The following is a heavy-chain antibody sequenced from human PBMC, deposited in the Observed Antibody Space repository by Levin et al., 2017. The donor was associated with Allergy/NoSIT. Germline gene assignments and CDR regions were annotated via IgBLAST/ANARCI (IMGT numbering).Heavy chain of an antibody. V-gene: IGHV3-30-3*01. CDR1: GFTFSGFP. J-gene: IGHJ4*02. CDR3: ARGRGASGTYYADY. D-gene: IGHD3-10*01. CDR2: ISYDGNNE. Sequence: GGSLRLSCAASGFTFSGFPMHWVRQTPGKGLEWVAVISYDGNNEFYAESVKGRFTISRDNSKYTLSLQMNGLRVEDTAVYYCARGRGASGTYYADYWGQGTLVIVSS.